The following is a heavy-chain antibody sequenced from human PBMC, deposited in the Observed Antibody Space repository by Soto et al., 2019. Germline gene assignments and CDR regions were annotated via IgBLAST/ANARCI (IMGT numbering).Heavy chain of an antibody. CDR2: IIPIFGTA. CDR3: ARVFTIFGVASDAFDI. V-gene: IGHV1-69*13. Sequence: SVKVSCKASGGTSSSYAISWVRQAPGQGLEWMGGIIPIFGTANYAQKFQGRVTITADESTSTAYMELSSLRSEDTAVYYCARVFTIFGVASDAFDIWGQGTMVTVSS. J-gene: IGHJ3*02. CDR1: GGTSSSYA. D-gene: IGHD3-3*01.